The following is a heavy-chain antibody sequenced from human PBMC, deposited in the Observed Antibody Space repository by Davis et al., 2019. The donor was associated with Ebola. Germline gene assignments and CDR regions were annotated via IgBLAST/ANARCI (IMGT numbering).Heavy chain of an antibody. Sequence: GESLKISCAASGFTFSSYAMHWVRPAPGKGLEWVAVISYDGSNKYYADSVKGWFTISRDNSKNTLYLQMNSLRAEDTAVYYCAKQLLYAGNYYYYYGMDVWGQGTTVTVSS. CDR1: GFTFSSYA. CDR3: AKQLLYAGNYYYYYGMDV. CDR2: ISYDGSNK. V-gene: IGHV3-30-3*02. J-gene: IGHJ6*02. D-gene: IGHD2-2*02.